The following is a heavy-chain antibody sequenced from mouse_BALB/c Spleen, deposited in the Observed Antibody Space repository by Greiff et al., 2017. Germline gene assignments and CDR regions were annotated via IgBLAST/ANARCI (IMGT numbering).Heavy chain of an antibody. CDR2: ISYSGST. J-gene: IGHJ2*01. CDR3: ARGYYDYDVNCDY. V-gene: IGHV3-2*02. CDR1: GYSITSDYA. D-gene: IGHD2-4*01. Sequence: VQLKESGPGLVKPSQSLSLTCTVTGYSITSDYAWNWIRQFPGNKLEWMGYISYSGSTSYNPSLKSRISITRDTSKNQFFLQLNSVTTEDTATYYCARGYYDYDVNCDYWGQGTTLTVSS.